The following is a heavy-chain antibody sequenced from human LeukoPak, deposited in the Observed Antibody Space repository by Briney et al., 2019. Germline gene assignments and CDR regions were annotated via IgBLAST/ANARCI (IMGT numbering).Heavy chain of an antibody. CDR1: GFTFSSYS. CDR2: ISGSGGST. CDR3: AKESGYDWGGGFDY. J-gene: IGHJ4*02. V-gene: IGHV3-23*01. D-gene: IGHD5-12*01. Sequence: PGGSLRLSCAASGFTFSSYSMNWVRQAPGKGLEWVSAISGSGGSTYYADSVKGRFTISRDNSKNTLYLQMNSLRAEDTAVYYCAKESGYDWGGGFDYWGQGTLVTVSS.